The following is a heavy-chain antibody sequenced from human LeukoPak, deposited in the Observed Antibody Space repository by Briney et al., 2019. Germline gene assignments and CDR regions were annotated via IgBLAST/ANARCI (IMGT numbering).Heavy chain of an antibody. J-gene: IGHJ4*02. CDR3: ARGRGPYSLYYDSARPYYFDY. CDR1: GGSFSGYY. V-gene: IGHV4-34*01. Sequence: SETLSLTCAVYGGSFSGYYWSWIRQPPGKGLEWIGEINHSGSTNYNPSLKSRVTISVDTSRNQFSLKLSSVTAADTAVYYCARGRGPYSLYYDSARPYYFDYWGEGTLVTVSS. D-gene: IGHD3-22*01. CDR2: INHSGST.